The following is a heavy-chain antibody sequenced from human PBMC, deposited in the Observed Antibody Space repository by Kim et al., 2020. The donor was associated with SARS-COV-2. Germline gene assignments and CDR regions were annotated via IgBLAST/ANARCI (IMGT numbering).Heavy chain of an antibody. CDR1: GGSFSGYY. CDR2: INHSGST. J-gene: IGHJ4*02. CDR3: ARGVVPGQQLARHFDY. D-gene: IGHD6-13*01. Sequence: SETLSLTCAVYGGSFSGYYWSWIRQPPGKGLEWIGEINHSGSTNYNPSLKSRVTISVDTSKNQFSLKLSSVTAADTAVYYCARGVVPGQQLARHFDYWGQGTLVTVSS. V-gene: IGHV4-34*01.